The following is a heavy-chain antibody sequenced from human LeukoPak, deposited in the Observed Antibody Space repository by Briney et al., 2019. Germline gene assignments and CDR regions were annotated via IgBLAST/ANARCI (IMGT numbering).Heavy chain of an antibody. D-gene: IGHD4-11*01. J-gene: IGHJ4*02. V-gene: IGHV3-7*01. CDR1: GLRFIDYW. CDR3: ASGYSKRWSVFDF. Sequence: PGGSLRLSCAASGLRFIDYWMSWVSQAPGKGLEWVANVKHDGSEKHYVDSVKGRFSISRDNAKNSVFLQMNSLRAEDTAVYFCASGYSKRWSVFDFWGQGTLVTVSS. CDR2: VKHDGSEK.